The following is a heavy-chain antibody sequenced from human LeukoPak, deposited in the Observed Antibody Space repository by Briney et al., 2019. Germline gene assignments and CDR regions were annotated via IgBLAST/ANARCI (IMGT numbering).Heavy chain of an antibody. J-gene: IGHJ3*01. CDR2: IFQSGSP. CDR3: ARDRAGLGLLDF. CDR1: GGPISSGGYS. V-gene: IGHV4-30-2*01. D-gene: IGHD1-26*01. Sequence: SQTLSLTCAVSGGPISSGGYSWTWIRQPPGKGLEWIGYIFQSGSPSYNPSLRSRVTISVDTSRNHFSLELISVTAADTAMYYCARDRAGLGLLDFWGQGTMVTVPS.